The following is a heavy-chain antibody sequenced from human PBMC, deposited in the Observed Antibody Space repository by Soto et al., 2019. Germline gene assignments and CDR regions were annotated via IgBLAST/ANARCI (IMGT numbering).Heavy chain of an antibody. Sequence: QVQLQESGPGLVKPSETLSLTCTVSGGSISSYYWSWIRQPPGKGLEWIGYIYYSGSTNYNPSLKSRVTISVDTSKNQFALKRSSVTAADTAVYYCARGYPPRYYFDYWGQGTLVTVSS. J-gene: IGHJ4*02. CDR1: GGSISSYY. D-gene: IGHD1-1*01. CDR2: IYYSGST. CDR3: ARGYPPRYYFDY. V-gene: IGHV4-59*01.